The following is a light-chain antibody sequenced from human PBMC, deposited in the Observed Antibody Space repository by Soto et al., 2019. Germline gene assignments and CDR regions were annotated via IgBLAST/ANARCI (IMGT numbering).Light chain of an antibody. Sequence: EIVMTQSPATLSVSPGERATLSCRASQSVSSNLAWYQQKPGQAPRLLIYGASTRATGIPARFSGSGSGTKFTLTISSLQSEDFAVYCCQQYNNWSPYTFGQGTKVDNK. V-gene: IGKV3-15*01. CDR2: GAS. J-gene: IGKJ2*01. CDR3: QQYNNWSPYT. CDR1: QSVSSN.